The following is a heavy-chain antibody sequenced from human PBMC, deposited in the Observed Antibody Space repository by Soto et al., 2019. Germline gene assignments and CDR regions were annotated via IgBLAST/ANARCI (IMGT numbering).Heavy chain of an antibody. J-gene: IGHJ3*02. V-gene: IGHV4-59*01. CDR2: IYYNGNT. CDR3: ARGLPSSSDILTGWRIGNAFDI. Sequence: QVQLQESGPGLVKPSETLSLTCTVSGGSIRSYYWSWIRQSPGKGLEWIGYIYYNGNTNYNPSLKSRVTKSVDTSKNQFTLKMSSVTAADTAVYYCARGLPSSSDILTGWRIGNAFDIWGQGTKVTVSS. D-gene: IGHD3-9*01. CDR1: GGSIRSYY.